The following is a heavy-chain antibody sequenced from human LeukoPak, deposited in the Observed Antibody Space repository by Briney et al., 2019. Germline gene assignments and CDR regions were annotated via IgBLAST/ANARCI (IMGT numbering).Heavy chain of an antibody. D-gene: IGHD3-10*01. CDR3: ARGVSPLLWFGELYNWFDP. CDR2: INPNSGGT. Sequence: ASVKVSCKASGYTFTGYYMHWVRQAPGQGLEWMGWINPNSGGTNYAQKFQGRVTMTTDTSTSTAYMELRSLRSDDTAVYYCARGVSPLLWFGELYNWFDPWGQGTLVTVSS. J-gene: IGHJ5*02. V-gene: IGHV1-2*02. CDR1: GYTFTGYY.